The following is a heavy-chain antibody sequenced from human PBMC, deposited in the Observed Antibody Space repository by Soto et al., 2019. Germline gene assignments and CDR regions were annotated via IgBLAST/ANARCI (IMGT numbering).Heavy chain of an antibody. Sequence: ASVKVSCKASGGTLSSYSISWVRQAPGQGLEWMGWINPNSGGTHYAEQFQGRVTMTWDTSISTVYMELNSLTSDDTAVYYCAREEATSGNDCFDYWGQGTLVIVSS. CDR3: AREEATSGNDCFDY. V-gene: IGHV1-2*02. CDR2: INPNSGGT. CDR1: GGTLSSYS. D-gene: IGHD1-1*01. J-gene: IGHJ4*02.